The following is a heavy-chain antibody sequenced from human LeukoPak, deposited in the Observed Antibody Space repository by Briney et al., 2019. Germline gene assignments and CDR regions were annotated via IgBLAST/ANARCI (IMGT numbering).Heavy chain of an antibody. CDR2: IYYSGNT. D-gene: IGHD3-22*01. CDR1: GGSISSTIYY. V-gene: IGHV4-39*01. J-gene: IGHJ4*02. Sequence: SETLSLTCTVSGGSISSTIYYWGWIRQPPGKGLEWIGSIYYSGNTYYNPSLKNRVTISVDTSKNQFSLRLSSVTAADTAVYYCARHLGSSGYYRNHFDYWGQGTLVTVSS. CDR3: ARHLGSSGYYRNHFDY.